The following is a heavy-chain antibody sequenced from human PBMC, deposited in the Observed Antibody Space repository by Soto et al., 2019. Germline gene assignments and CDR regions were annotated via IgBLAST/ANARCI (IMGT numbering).Heavy chain of an antibody. V-gene: IGHV1-2*02. J-gene: IGHJ6*02. CDR2: VSPYSGGS. CDR3: ARGAYGMDV. Sequence: ASVKVSCKASGYTFTSYEYYIHWVRQAPGQGLEWMGWVSPYSGGSNYAQTFQGRVTVTRDTSITTAFLEVTRLRSEDTAVYYCARGAYGMDVWGQGTTVTVSS. CDR1: GYTFTSYEYY.